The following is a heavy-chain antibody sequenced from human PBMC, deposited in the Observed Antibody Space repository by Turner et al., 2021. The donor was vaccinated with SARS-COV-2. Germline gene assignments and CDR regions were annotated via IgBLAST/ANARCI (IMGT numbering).Heavy chain of an antibody. J-gene: IGHJ4*02. Sequence: VKLVESGGGVVQPGRSLRLSCAASGFTFSSYGMHWVRQAAGKGLEWGALIWYAGSNKYYADTVKGRFTISRDNSKNTLYLQMNSLRAEDTAVYYCARDLFQDYGSGSYRLDYWGQGTLVTVSS. CDR1: GFTFSSYG. V-gene: IGHV3-33*01. CDR2: IWYAGSNK. CDR3: ARDLFQDYGSGSYRLDY. D-gene: IGHD3-10*01.